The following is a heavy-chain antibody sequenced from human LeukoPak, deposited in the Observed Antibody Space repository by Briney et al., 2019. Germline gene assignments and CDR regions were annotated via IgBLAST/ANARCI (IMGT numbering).Heavy chain of an antibody. V-gene: IGHV3-30-3*01. J-gene: IGHJ5*02. D-gene: IGHD3-22*01. Sequence: SGGSLRLSCAASGFTFSSYAMHWVRQAPGKGLEWVAVISYDGSNKYYADSVKGRFSISRDNSKNTLYLQMNSLRAEDTAVYYCARGSDSSGYSNWFDPWGQGTLVTVSS. CDR3: ARGSDSSGYSNWFDP. CDR1: GFTFSSYA. CDR2: ISYDGSNK.